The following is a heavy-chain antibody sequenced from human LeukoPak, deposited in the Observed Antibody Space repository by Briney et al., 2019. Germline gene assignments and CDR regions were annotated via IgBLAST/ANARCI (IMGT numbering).Heavy chain of an antibody. CDR3: VIPPPFDY. V-gene: IGHV4-34*01. J-gene: IGHJ4*02. CDR1: GGSFSGYY. Sequence: KPSETLSLTCAVYGGSFSGYYWSWIRQPPVKGLEWIGEINHSGSTNYNPSLKSRVTISVDTSKNQFSLKLSSVTAADTAVYYCVIPPPFDYWGQGTLVTVSS. CDR2: INHSGST. D-gene: IGHD2-21*01.